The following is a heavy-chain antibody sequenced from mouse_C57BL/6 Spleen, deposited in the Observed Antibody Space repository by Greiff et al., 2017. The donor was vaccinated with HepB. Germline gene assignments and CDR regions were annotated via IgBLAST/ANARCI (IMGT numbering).Heavy chain of an antibody. CDR3: ARINDVGWFDY. Sequence: VQLQQSGPELVKPGASVKIPCKASGYTFTDYNMDWVKQSHGKSLEGIGDINPNNGGTIYNQKFKGKATLTVDKSSSTAYMELRSLTSEDTAVYYCARINDVGWFDYWGQGTLVTVSA. D-gene: IGHD2-12*01. J-gene: IGHJ3*01. CDR1: GYTFTDYN. V-gene: IGHV1-18*01. CDR2: INPNNGGT.